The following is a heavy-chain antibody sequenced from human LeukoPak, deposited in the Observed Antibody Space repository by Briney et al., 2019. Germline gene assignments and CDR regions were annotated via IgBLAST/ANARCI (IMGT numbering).Heavy chain of an antibody. CDR2: IIPIFGTA. Sequence: SVKVSCKASGGTFSSYGISWVRQAPGQGLEWMGGIIPIFGTANYAQKFQGRVTITADESTSTAYMELSSLRSEDTAVYYCARGGSYYDYYYGMDVWGQGTTVTVSS. J-gene: IGHJ6*02. D-gene: IGHD1-26*01. V-gene: IGHV1-69*01. CDR1: GGTFSSYG. CDR3: ARGGSYYDYYYGMDV.